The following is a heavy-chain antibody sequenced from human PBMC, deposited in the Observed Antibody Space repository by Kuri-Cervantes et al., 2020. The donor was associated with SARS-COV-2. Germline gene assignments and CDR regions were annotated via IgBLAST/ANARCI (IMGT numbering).Heavy chain of an antibody. CDR1: GFTFSGHW. CDR2: IWYDGSNK. Sequence: GESLKISCAASGFTFSGHWIHWVRQAPGKGLEWVAVIWYDGSNKYYADSVKGRFTISRDNSKNTLYLQMNSLRAEDTAVYYCARSPGGAEGDYWGQGTLVTVSS. V-gene: IGHV3-33*08. D-gene: IGHD3-16*01. CDR3: ARSPGGAEGDY. J-gene: IGHJ4*02.